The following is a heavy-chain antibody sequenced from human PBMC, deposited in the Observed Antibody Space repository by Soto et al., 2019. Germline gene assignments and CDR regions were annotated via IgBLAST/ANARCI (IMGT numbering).Heavy chain of an antibody. V-gene: IGHV4-39*01. D-gene: IGHD3-22*01. Sequence: PSETLSLTCTVSGVSISSGGYYWGWIRQPPGKGLEWIGSIYYSGSTYYNPSLKSRVTISVDTSKNQFSLKLSSVTAADTAVYYCARLGGYYQSLDTWGQGTLVTSPQ. CDR2: IYYSGST. CDR1: GVSISSGGYY. J-gene: IGHJ5*02. CDR3: ARLGGYYQSLDT.